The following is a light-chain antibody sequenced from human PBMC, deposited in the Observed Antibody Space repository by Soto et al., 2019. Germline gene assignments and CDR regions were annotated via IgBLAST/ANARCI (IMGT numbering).Light chain of an antibody. CDR3: QQYGSSPPLT. CDR2: GAS. J-gene: IGKJ4*01. Sequence: EIGLTQSPGTLSLSPGERATLSCRASQSVSSSYLAWYQQKPGQAPRLLIYGASSRATGIPDRFSGSGSGTDFTLTISRLEPEDFAVYYCQQYGSSPPLTFGGGTKVEI. CDR1: QSVSSSY. V-gene: IGKV3-20*01.